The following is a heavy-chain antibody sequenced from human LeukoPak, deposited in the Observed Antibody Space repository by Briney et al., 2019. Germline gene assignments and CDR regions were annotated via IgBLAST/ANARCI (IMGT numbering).Heavy chain of an antibody. Sequence: GGSLRLSCAASRFTFSDSAMTWVRQAPGKGLDWVSLISFSGTNSYYADSVKGRFTISRDNSKDTLFLQMNSLRAEDTAIYYCARDIQLSTWGLGTMVTLSS. V-gene: IGHV3-23*01. CDR2: ISFSGTNS. J-gene: IGHJ3*01. D-gene: IGHD5-24*01. CDR1: RFTFSDSA. CDR3: ARDIQLST.